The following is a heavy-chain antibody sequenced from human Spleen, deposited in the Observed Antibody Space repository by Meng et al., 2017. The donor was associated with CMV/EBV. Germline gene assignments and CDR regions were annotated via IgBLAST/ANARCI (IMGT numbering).Heavy chain of an antibody. CDR1: GFTFSNYD. CDR2: IGTAGDT. J-gene: IGHJ6*02. CDR3: ARGGCSSTSCSTYSYYGMDV. V-gene: IGHV3-13*01. D-gene: IGHD2-2*02. Sequence: GGSLRLSCAASGFTFSNYDMHWLRQPTGKGPEWVSSIGTAGDTYYPGSEKGRFTISRENAKNSLYLQMDSLRAGDTAVYYCARGGCSSTSCSTYSYYGMDVWAQGTTVTVSS.